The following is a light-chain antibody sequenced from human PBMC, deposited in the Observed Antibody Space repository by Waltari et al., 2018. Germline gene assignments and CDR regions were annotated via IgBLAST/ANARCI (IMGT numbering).Light chain of an antibody. V-gene: IGKV1-39*01. J-gene: IGKJ3*01. CDR3: HQTYNSPFT. CDR2: LAS. Sequence: DIQMTQSPSSLSASIGDRVTITCRASQTISHFLNLYQQKPGKAPKLLGYLASNLKSGVPSTFSGRGSGTDFTHTISSLQPDDFATYFCHQTYNSPFTFGPGTKVDVK. CDR1: QTISHF.